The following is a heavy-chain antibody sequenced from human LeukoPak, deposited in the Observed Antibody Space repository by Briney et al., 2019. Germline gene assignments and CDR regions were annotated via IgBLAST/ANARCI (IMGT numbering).Heavy chain of an antibody. CDR3: AKELLWSWFDP. V-gene: IGHV3-11*01. Sequence: GGSLRLSCAASGFTFSGYYMSWTRQAPGKGLEWVSYISSSGSTIYYADSVKGRFTISRDNSKNTLYLQMSSLRAEDTAVYYCAKELLWSWFDPWGQGTLVTVSS. CDR2: ISSSGSTI. D-gene: IGHD3-10*01. J-gene: IGHJ5*02. CDR1: GFTFSGYY.